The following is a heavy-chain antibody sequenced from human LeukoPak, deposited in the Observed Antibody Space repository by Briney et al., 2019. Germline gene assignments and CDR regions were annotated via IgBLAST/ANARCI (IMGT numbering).Heavy chain of an antibody. J-gene: IGHJ4*02. CDR2: INHSGST. Sequence: SETLSLTCAVYGGSFSGYYWSWIRQHPGKGLEWIGEINHSGSTNYNPSLKSRVTISVDTSKNQFSLKLSSVTAADTAVYYCARGRRLYGSFDYWGQGTLVTVSS. D-gene: IGHD2-15*01. CDR1: GGSFSGYY. V-gene: IGHV4-34*01. CDR3: ARGRRLYGSFDY.